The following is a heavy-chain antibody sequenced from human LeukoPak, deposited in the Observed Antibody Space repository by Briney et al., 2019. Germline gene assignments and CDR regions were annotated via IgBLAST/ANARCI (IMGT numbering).Heavy chain of an antibody. Sequence: GGSLRLPCAASGLTFSTYDMSWVRQSRGEALEWVAYIDGSASVIKYVDSLQGRFTVSRDNAKKSLYLQLNSLRAEDTAIYYCAREITDTPDAFDIWGQGTRVTVSS. CDR2: IDGSASVI. CDR3: AREITDTPDAFDI. D-gene: IGHD3-10*01. J-gene: IGHJ3*02. V-gene: IGHV3-48*03. CDR1: GLTFSTYD.